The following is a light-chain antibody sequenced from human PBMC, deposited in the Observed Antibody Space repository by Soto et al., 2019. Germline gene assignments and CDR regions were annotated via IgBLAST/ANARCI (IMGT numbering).Light chain of an antibody. CDR1: QSVDIN. V-gene: IGKV3-15*01. Sequence: ELVLTQSPATLSVSPGESVTLSCRASQSVDINLAWYQQKAGQAPRLLVYGASTKATDMPGRLSGRGSGTELTLTINKLQSEDFAVYYCQKYRNWPRTCGQGTKVDIK. CDR2: GAS. J-gene: IGKJ1*01. CDR3: QKYRNWPRT.